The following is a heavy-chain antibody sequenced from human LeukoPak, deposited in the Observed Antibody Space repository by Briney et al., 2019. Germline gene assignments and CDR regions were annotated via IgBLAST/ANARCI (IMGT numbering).Heavy chain of an antibody. CDR3: AKVWAAMVRGAIDY. CDR2: MSGSGGSS. J-gene: IGHJ4*02. D-gene: IGHD3-10*01. V-gene: IGHV3-23*01. Sequence: AMSGSGGSSYYADSVKGRFTISRDNSKNTLYLQMNSLRAEDTAVYYCAKVWAAMVRGAIDYWGQGTLVTVSS.